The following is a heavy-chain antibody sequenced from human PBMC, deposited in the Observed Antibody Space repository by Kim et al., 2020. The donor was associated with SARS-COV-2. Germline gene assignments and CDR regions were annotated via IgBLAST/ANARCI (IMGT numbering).Heavy chain of an antibody. D-gene: IGHD3-22*01. CDR1: GFTFSSYA. V-gene: IGHV3-23*01. CDR2: ISGSGGST. Sequence: GGSLRLSCAASGFTFSSYAMSWVRQAPGKGLEWVSAISGSGGSTYYADSVKGRFTISRDNSKNTLYLQMNSLRAEDTAVYYCAKACYTYYYDSSGYDYWGQGTLVTVSS. CDR3: AKACYTYYYDSSGYDY. J-gene: IGHJ4*02.